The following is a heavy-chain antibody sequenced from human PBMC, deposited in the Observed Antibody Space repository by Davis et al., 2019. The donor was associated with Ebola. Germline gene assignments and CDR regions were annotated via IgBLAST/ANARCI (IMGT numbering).Heavy chain of an antibody. Sequence: SETLSLTCTVSGGSISSGGYYWSWIRQPPGKGLEWIGEINHSGSTNYNPSLKSRVTISVDTSKNQFSLKLSSVTAADTAVYYCARSRTAYYYYGMDVWGQGTTVTVSS. J-gene: IGHJ6*02. CDR1: GGSISSGGYY. CDR3: ARSRTAYYYYGMDV. V-gene: IGHV4-39*07. CDR2: INHSGST. D-gene: IGHD1-14*01.